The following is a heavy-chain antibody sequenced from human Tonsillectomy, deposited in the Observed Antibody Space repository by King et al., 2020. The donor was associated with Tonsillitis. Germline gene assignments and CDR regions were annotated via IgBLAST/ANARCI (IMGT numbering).Heavy chain of an antibody. Sequence: QLQESGPGLVKPSETLSLTCAVSGYSISSGYYWGWIRQPPGKGLEWIGTIYHSGSTYYNSSLKSRVTISVDTSKNQFSLKLRSVTAADTAVYYCQGGGSTDTGGDWFDPWGQGTLVTVSS. CDR3: QGGGSTDTGGDWFDP. D-gene: IGHD5/OR15-5a*01. V-gene: IGHV4-38-2*01. CDR1: GYSISSGYY. J-gene: IGHJ5*02. CDR2: IYHSGST.